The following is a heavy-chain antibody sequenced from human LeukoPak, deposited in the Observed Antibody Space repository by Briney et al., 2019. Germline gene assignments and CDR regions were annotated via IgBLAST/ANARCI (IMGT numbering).Heavy chain of an antibody. CDR2: IYYSGST. V-gene: IGHV4-59*01. D-gene: IGHD1-26*01. J-gene: IGHJ4*02. CDR3: ARVKKSGSYYGFDY. CDR1: GGSISSYY. Sequence: PSETLSLTCTVSGGSISSYYWSRIRQPPGKGLEWIGYIYYSGSTNYNPSLKSRVTISVDTSKNQFSLKLSSVTAADTAVYYCARVKKSGSYYGFDYWGQGTLVTVSS.